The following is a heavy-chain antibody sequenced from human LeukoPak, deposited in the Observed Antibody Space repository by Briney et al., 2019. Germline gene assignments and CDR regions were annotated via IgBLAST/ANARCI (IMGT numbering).Heavy chain of an antibody. V-gene: IGHV1-2*02. CDR1: GYTFTGYY. J-gene: IGHJ6*03. Sequence: ASVKVSCKASGYTFTGYYMHWVRQAPGQGLEWMGWINPNSGGTNYAQKFQGRVTMTRDTSISTAYMELSRLRSDDTAVYYCARDQGYSSSWFVGYYYYYYYMDVWGKGTTVTVSS. D-gene: IGHD6-13*01. CDR2: INPNSGGT. CDR3: ARDQGYSSSWFVGYYYYYYYMDV.